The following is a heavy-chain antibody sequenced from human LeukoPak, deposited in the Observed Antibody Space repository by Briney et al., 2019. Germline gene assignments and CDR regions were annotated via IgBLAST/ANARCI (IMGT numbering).Heavy chain of an antibody. J-gene: IGHJ5*02. V-gene: IGHV3-9*01. CDR1: GFTFDDYA. CDR3: ARGGTGFRFDP. Sequence: GGSLRLSCAASGFTFDDYAMHWVRQAPGKGLEWVSGISWNSGTIGYADSVKGRFTISRDNAKNSLYLQMNSLRAEDTAVYYCARGGTGFRFDPWGQGTLVTVSS. D-gene: IGHD7-27*01. CDR2: ISWNSGTI.